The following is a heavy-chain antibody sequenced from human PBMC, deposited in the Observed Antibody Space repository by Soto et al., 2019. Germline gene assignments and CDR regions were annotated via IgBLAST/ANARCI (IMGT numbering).Heavy chain of an antibody. CDR1: GGSISSYY. CDR2: IYYSGST. D-gene: IGHD5-12*01. J-gene: IGHJ3*02. Sequence: SETLSLTCTVSGGSISSYYWSWIRQPPGKGLKWIGYIYYSGSTNYNPSLKSRVTISVDTSKNQFSLKLSSVTAADTAVYYCASVDIVATVGAFDIWGQGTMVTVSS. CDR3: ASVDIVATVGAFDI. V-gene: IGHV4-59*01.